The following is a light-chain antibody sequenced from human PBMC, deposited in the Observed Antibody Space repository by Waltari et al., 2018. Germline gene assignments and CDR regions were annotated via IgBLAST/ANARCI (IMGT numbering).Light chain of an antibody. J-gene: IGLJ3*02. V-gene: IGLV2-14*03. Sequence: QSALTQPASVSGSRGQSITISCTGTSSDVGGYTYVSWYQQHPGKAPKLMIYDVTKRPSGVSNRFSGSKSGNTASLTISGLQAEDEADYYCSSYTSSTTLGVFGGGTKLTVL. CDR1: SSDVGGYTY. CDR3: SSYTSSTTLGV. CDR2: DVT.